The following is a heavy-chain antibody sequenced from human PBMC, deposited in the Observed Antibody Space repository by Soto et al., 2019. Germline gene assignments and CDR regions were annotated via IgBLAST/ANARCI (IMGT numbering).Heavy chain of an antibody. CDR2: IDRSGTTI. CDR1: GFTFSNYE. J-gene: IGHJ5*02. V-gene: IGHV3-48*03. Sequence: EVQLVESGGGLVQPGGSLRLSCAASGFTFSNYEMNWVRQAPGKGLEWILYIDRSGTTIHYADSVKGRFTISIDNAKNSMYLQMNSLRVDDTAVYYCVGDGDGGCCSSWFVPWGQGTLVTVSS. D-gene: IGHD2-15*01. CDR3: VGDGDGGCCSSWFVP.